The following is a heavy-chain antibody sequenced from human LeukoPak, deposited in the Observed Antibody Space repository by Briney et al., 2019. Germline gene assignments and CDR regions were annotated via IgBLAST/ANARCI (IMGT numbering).Heavy chain of an antibody. J-gene: IGHJ4*02. V-gene: IGHV6-1*01. D-gene: IGHD3-22*01. CDR3: ARGYDSSGYYPHPFDY. Sequence: SQTLSLTCAISGESVSSNSAAWNWIRQSPSRGLEWLGRTYYRSKWYNDYAVSVKSRITINPDTSKNQFSLQLNSVTPEDTAVYYCARGYDSSGYYPHPFDYWGQGTLVTVSS. CDR2: TYYRSKWYN. CDR1: GESVSSNSAA.